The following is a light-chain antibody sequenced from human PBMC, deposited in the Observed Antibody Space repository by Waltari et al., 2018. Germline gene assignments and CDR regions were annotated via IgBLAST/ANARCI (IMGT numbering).Light chain of an antibody. CDR3: CSYASSSPRLI. CDR1: YSNVVSYAL. CDR2: EFL. V-gene: IGLV2-23*02. J-gene: IGLJ2*01. Sequence: QSALTQPASVSGSLGQSISISCSGTYSNVVSYALVSWYHQRPGEAPKLLIYEFLKRPSGILNRFAGSKSGNAASLTISALQPEDEGTYYCCSYASSSPRLIFGGGTELSVL.